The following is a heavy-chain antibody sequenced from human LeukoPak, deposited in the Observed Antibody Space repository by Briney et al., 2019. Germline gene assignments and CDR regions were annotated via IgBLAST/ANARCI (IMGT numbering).Heavy chain of an antibody. CDR2: IYYSGST. CDR1: GGSISRYY. CDR3: AREPYGDYDWFDP. V-gene: IGHV4-59*01. D-gene: IGHD4-17*01. J-gene: IGHJ5*02. Sequence: SETLSLTCTVSGGSISRYYWSWIRQPPGKGLEWIGYIYYSGSTNYNPSLKSRVTISVDTSKNQFSLKLSSVTAADTAVYYCAREPYGDYDWFDPWGQGTLVTVSS.